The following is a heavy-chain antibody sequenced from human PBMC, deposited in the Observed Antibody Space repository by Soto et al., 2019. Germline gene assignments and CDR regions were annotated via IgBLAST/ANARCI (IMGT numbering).Heavy chain of an antibody. CDR2: IYYSGST. V-gene: IGHV4-30-4*01. J-gene: IGHJ4*02. D-gene: IGHD5-12*01. Sequence: SETLSLTCTVSGGSISSGDYYWSWIRQPPGKGLEWIGYIYYSGSTYYNPSLKSRVTISVDTSKNQFSLKLSSVTAADTAVYYCARSPGGVVAYFDYWGQGTLVTVSS. CDR1: GGSISSGDYY. CDR3: ARSPGGVVAYFDY.